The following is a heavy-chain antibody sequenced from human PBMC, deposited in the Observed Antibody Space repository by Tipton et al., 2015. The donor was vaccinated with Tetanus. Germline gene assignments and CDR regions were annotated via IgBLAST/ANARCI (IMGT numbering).Heavy chain of an antibody. D-gene: IGHD3-22*01. V-gene: IGHV1-8*01. Sequence: QVQLVQSGAEVKKPGASVKVSCKASGYTFTSYDINWVRQATGQGLEWMGWMNPNSGNTGYAQKFQGRVTMTRNTSISTAYMELSSLRSEDTAVYYCGRGQPQNYYDSSGYYGEWGQGTLVTVSS. CDR2: MNPNSGNT. J-gene: IGHJ1*01. CDR3: GRGQPQNYYDSSGYYGE. CDR1: GYTFTSYD.